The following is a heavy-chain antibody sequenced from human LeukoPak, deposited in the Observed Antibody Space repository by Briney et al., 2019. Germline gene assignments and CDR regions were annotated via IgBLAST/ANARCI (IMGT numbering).Heavy chain of an antibody. CDR3: AKDSGQYFDY. CDR2: IRYDGSNK. D-gene: IGHD3-10*01. J-gene: IGHJ4*02. Sequence: GGSLRLSCAASGFTFSRYGMEWVRQAPGKGLEWVAFIRYDGSNKYYADSVKGRFTISRDNSKNTLYLQMNSLSTEDTAVYYCAKDSGQYFDYWGQGTLVTVSS. CDR1: GFTFSRYG. V-gene: IGHV3-30*02.